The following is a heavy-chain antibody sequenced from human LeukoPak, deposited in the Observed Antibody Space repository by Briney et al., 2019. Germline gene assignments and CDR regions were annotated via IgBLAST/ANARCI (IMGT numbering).Heavy chain of an antibody. CDR3: ARGSQSGYDFWSGSPSYYYYYYMDV. CDR1: GGSFSGYY. Sequence: SETLSLTCAVYGGSFSGYYWSWIRQPPGKGLEWIGYIYYSGSTNYNPSLKSRVTISVDTSKNQFSLKLSSVTAADTAVYYCARGSQSGYDFWSGSPSYYYYYYMDVWGKGTTVTVSS. J-gene: IGHJ6*03. CDR2: IYYSGST. V-gene: IGHV4-59*01. D-gene: IGHD3-3*01.